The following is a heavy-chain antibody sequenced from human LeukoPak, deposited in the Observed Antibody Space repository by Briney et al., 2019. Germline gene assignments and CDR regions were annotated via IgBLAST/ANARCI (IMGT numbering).Heavy chain of an antibody. Sequence: GGSLRLSCAASGFTLSSYGMHWVRQAPGKGLEWVAFIRYDGSNKYYADSVKGRFTISRDNSKNTLYLQMNSLRAEDTAVYYCAKTRLGAARYYFDYWGQGTLVTVSS. V-gene: IGHV3-30*02. CDR2: IRYDGSNK. J-gene: IGHJ4*02. CDR3: AKTRLGAARYYFDY. CDR1: GFTLSSYG. D-gene: IGHD3-16*01.